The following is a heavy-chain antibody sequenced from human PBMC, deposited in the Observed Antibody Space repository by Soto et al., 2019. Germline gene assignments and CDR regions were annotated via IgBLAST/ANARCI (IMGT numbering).Heavy chain of an antibody. Sequence: QLQLQESGPGLVKPSETLSLTCTVSGASISSSSRFWGWIRQPPGRGLEWIASFYYGGSPFFNSSLKSRVTIAVDTSKNEFSLKLSSVTAADTAVYYCASLLVGTDYFDNWGQGTLVTVSS. CDR1: GASISSSSRF. D-gene: IGHD2-8*02. CDR3: ASLLVGTDYFDN. V-gene: IGHV4-39*01. J-gene: IGHJ4*02. CDR2: FYYGGSP.